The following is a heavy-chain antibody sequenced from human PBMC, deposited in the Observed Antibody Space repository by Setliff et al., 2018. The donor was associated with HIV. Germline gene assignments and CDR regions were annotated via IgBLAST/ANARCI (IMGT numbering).Heavy chain of an antibody. V-gene: IGHV4-31*03. CDR2: IYYSGNT. Sequence: SETLSLTCIVSGGSINSGGYYWSWIRQHPGKGLEWIGHIYYSGNTHYNPSLKSRLTISVDRSQNHFFLRLRSVTAADTAVYYCARGTQLVWGRWFDPWGQGTLVTVSS. J-gene: IGHJ5*02. CDR1: GGSINSGGYY. CDR3: ARGTQLVWGRWFDP. D-gene: IGHD6-6*01.